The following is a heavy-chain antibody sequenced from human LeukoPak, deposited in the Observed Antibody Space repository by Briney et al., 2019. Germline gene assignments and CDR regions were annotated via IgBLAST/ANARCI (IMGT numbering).Heavy chain of an antibody. J-gene: IGHJ4*02. D-gene: IGHD1-26*01. CDR2: ITHDGGST. V-gene: IGHV3-64D*09. Sequence: GGSLRLSCSASGFTFSAYGMHWVRQAPRKGLECVSAITHDGGSTFYADSVKGRFSISRDNSRNTLYLQMNSLSAEDTAVYYCVKRDATYSFDYWGQGTLVTVSS. CDR1: GFTFSAYG. CDR3: VKRDATYSFDY.